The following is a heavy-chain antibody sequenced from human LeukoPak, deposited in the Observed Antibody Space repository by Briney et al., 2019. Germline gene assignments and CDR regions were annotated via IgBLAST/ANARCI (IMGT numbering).Heavy chain of an antibody. CDR1: GFTFSSYG. CDR3: ARGGIDGYNSDYYYYMDV. V-gene: IGHV3-30*02. CDR2: IRYDGSKK. J-gene: IGHJ6*03. Sequence: GGSLRLSCTASGFTFSSYGMHCVRQAPGKGLEWVAFIRYDGSKKYADSVKGRFTISRDNAKNSLYLQMNSLRAEDTAVYYCARGGIDGYNSDYYYYMDVWGKGTTVTVSS. D-gene: IGHD5-24*01.